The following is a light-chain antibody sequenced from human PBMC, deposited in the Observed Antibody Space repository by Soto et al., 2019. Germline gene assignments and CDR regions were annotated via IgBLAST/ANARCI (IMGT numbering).Light chain of an antibody. CDR3: ATWNDSFRSL. J-gene: IGLJ3*02. V-gene: IGLV1-47*02. CDR1: SSNIGGHF. CDR2: NNE. Sequence: QSVLTQPPSVSGSPGQRITISCSGDSSNIGGHFFYWCQKVPETAPKLLIYNNEKRPSGGPDECSCSTSSASASLPTISLRAEDEAEYYCATWNDSFRSLLGGGTK.